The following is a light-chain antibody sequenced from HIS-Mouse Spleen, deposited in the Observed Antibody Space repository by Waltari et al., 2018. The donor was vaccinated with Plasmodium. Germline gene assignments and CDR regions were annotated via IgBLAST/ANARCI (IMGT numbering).Light chain of an antibody. Sequence: SYELTQPLSVSVALGPTARLTCRGNNLGSKTVHWYQQKPGQAPVLVIYRDSNRPSGIPERFSGSNSGNTATLTISRAQAGDEADYYCQVWDSSTVVFGGGTKLTVL. CDR2: RDS. CDR3: QVWDSSTVV. V-gene: IGLV3-9*01. CDR1: NLGSKT. J-gene: IGLJ2*01.